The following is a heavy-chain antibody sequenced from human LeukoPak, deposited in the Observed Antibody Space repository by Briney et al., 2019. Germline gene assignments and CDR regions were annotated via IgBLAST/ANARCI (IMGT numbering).Heavy chain of an antibody. V-gene: IGHV4-34*01. CDR1: GGSFSGYY. CDR2: INHSGST. Sequence: KPSETLSLTCAVYGGSFSGYYWSWIRQPPGKGLEWIGEINHSGSTNYNPSLKSRVTISVDTSKNQFSLKLSSVTAADTAVYYCARGRTVVKSPNFDYWGQGTLVTVSS. D-gene: IGHD4-23*01. CDR3: ARGRTVVKSPNFDY. J-gene: IGHJ4*02.